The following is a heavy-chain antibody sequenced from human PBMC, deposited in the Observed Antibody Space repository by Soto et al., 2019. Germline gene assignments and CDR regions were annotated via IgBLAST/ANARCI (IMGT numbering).Heavy chain of an antibody. Sequence: ASVKVSCKASGYTFTGYYMHWVRQAPGQGLEWMGWISAYNGNTNYAQKLQGRVTMTTDTSTSTAYMELRSLRSDDTAVYYCARGVRTYCSGGSCLEYFQHWGQGTLVTVSS. V-gene: IGHV1-18*04. CDR2: ISAYNGNT. CDR3: ARGVRTYCSGGSCLEYFQH. CDR1: GYTFTGYY. D-gene: IGHD2-15*01. J-gene: IGHJ1*01.